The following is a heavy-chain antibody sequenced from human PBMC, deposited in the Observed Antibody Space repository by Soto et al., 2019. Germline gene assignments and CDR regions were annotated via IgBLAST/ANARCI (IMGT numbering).Heavy chain of an antibody. J-gene: IGHJ5*02. CDR1: GFTFSTSS. D-gene: IGHD3-22*01. CDR2: IDSSNTYI. Sequence: GGSLRLSCAASGFTFSTSSMNWVRQAPGKGLEWVSSIDSSNTYIYYADSVKGRFTISRDNAKNSVFLQMNSLRAEDTAIYYCATAGSGYYYNHWGQGILVTSPQ. V-gene: IGHV3-21*01. CDR3: ATAGSGYYYNH.